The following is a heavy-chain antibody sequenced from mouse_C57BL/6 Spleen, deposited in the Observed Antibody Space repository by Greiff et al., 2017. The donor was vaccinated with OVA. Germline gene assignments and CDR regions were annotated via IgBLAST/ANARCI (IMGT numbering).Heavy chain of an antibody. CDR1: GFTFSDYG. V-gene: IGHV5-17*01. J-gene: IGHJ4*01. CDR2: ISSGSSTI. Sequence: EVKLMESGGGLVKPGGSLKLSCAASGFTFSDYGMHWVRQAPEKGLEWVAYISSGSSTIYYADTVKGRFTISRDNAKNTLFLQLTSLRSEDTAMYYCARNHAMDYWGQGTSVTVSS. CDR3: ARNHAMDY.